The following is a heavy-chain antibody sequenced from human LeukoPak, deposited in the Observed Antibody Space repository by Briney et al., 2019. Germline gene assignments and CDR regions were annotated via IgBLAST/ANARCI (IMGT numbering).Heavy chain of an antibody. Sequence: GGSLRLSCAASGFTSSSYAISWVRQAPGKGLEWVSAISGSGGSTYYADSVKGRFTISRDNSKNTLYLQMNSLRAEDTAVYYCAKSLVSMIVVAPIWWGQGTLVTVSS. D-gene: IGHD3-22*01. CDR2: ISGSGGST. V-gene: IGHV3-23*01. CDR3: AKSLVSMIVVAPIW. J-gene: IGHJ4*02. CDR1: GFTSSSYA.